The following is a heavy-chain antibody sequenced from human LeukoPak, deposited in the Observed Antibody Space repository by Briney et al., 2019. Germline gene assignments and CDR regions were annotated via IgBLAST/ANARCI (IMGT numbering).Heavy chain of an antibody. CDR2: IYYSGRT. CDR3: ALGYSYGFDI. D-gene: IGHD5-18*01. J-gene: IGHJ3*02. V-gene: IGHV4-59*08. CDR1: GGSISSYY. Sequence: SETLSLTCTVSGGSISSYYWSWIRQPPGKGLEWIGYIYYSGRTNYTPSLKSRVTLSVDTSKNQFSLKLSSVTAADTAVYYCALGYSYGFDIWGQGTMVTVSS.